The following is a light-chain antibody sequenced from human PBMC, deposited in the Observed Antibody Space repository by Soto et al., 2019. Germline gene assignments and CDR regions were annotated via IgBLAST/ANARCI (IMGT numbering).Light chain of an antibody. CDR1: SSDVGGYNY. J-gene: IGLJ2*01. V-gene: IGLV2-14*01. CDR3: SSYTSSSTLV. CDR2: DVS. Sequence: QSALTQPASVSGSPGQSITMSCTGTSSDVGGYNYVSWYQQHPGKAPKLMIYDVSTRPSGVSNRFSGSKSGNTASLTISGRQDEDEDDYYCSSYTSSSTLVFGGGTKLTVL.